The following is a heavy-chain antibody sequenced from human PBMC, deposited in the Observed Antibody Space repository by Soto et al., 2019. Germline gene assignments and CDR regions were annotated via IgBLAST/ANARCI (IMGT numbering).Heavy chain of an antibody. CDR2: ISYDGSNK. D-gene: IGHD1-1*01. Sequence: QVQLVESGGGVVQPGRSLRLSCAASGFTFSSYAMHWVRQAPGKGLEWVAVISYDGSNKYYADSVKGRFTISRDNSKNTLYLQMNSLRAEDTAVYYWASISGTDDYWGQGTLVTVSS. CDR3: ASISGTDDY. CDR1: GFTFSSYA. V-gene: IGHV3-30-3*01. J-gene: IGHJ4*02.